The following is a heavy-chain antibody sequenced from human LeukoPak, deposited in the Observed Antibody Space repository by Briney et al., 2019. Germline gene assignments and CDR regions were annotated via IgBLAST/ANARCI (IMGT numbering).Heavy chain of an antibody. D-gene: IGHD2-21*02. Sequence: GGSLRLSCAASGFTFSSYWLSWVRQAPGKGLEWVANIKEDGSEKYYVDSVKGRFTISRDNAKNSLYLQMNSLRAEDTAVYYCARRYCGGDCHSPYFDYWGQGTLVTVSS. CDR3: ARRYCGGDCHSPYFDY. CDR1: GFTFSSYW. J-gene: IGHJ4*02. V-gene: IGHV3-7*01. CDR2: IKEDGSEK.